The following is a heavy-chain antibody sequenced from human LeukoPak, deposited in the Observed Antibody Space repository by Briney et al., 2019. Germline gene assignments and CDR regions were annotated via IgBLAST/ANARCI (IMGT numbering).Heavy chain of an antibody. CDR3: ASSLDYYGSGSYHQFDY. Sequence: SSETLSLTCTVSGGSISSYYWSWIRQPAGKGLEWIGRIYTSGSTNYNPSLKSRVTISVDTSKNQFSLKLSSVTAADTAVYYCASSLDYYGSGSYHQFDYWGQGTLVTVSS. V-gene: IGHV4-4*07. D-gene: IGHD3-10*01. CDR1: GGSISSYY. CDR2: IYTSGST. J-gene: IGHJ4*02.